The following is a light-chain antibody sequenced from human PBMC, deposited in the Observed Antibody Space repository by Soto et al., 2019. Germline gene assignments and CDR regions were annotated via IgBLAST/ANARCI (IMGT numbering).Light chain of an antibody. J-gene: IGLJ2*01. V-gene: IGLV4-69*01. Sequence: PVLTQSPSASASLGASVKLTCTLSSGHSSYAIAWHQQQPEKGPRYLMKLNSDGSHSKGDGIPDRFSGSSSGAERYLTISSLQSEDEADYYCQTWGTGILVVFGGGTKLTVL. CDR1: SGHSSYA. CDR2: LNSDGSH. CDR3: QTWGTGILVV.